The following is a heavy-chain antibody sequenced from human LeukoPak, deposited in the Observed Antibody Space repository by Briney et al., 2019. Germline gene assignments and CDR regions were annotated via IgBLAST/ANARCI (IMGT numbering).Heavy chain of an antibody. Sequence: GGSLRLSCAASGLTVSGNCMNWVRQAPGKGLEWVSAIFTDDTTYYGDSVKGRFTISRDNSKNTLYLQMNSLRAEDTAVYYCAKTLRGITTYYYYYMDVWGKGTTVTVSS. V-gene: IGHV3-66*01. CDR2: IFTDDTT. CDR1: GLTVSGNC. CDR3: AKTLRGITTYYYYYMDV. D-gene: IGHD1-14*01. J-gene: IGHJ6*03.